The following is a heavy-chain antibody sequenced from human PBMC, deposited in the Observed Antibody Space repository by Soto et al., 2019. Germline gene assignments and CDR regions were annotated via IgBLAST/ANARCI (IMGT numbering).Heavy chain of an antibody. CDR2: ISGGGATT. CDR3: AREAHYYFDY. J-gene: IGHJ4*02. V-gene: IGHV3-48*03. CDR1: GFTFSSYE. Sequence: PGGSLRLSCAASGFTFSSYEMHWVRQAPGKGLEWISYISGGGATTYYADSVKGRFTISRDNAKSSLYLQMNSLKAEDTAVYYCAREAHYYFDYWGQGTLVTVSS.